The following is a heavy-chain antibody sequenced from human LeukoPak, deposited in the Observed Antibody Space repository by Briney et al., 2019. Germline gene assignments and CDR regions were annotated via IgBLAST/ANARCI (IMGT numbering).Heavy chain of an antibody. CDR1: VYTFTRYY. Sequence: ASVKVSCKASVYTFTRYYMLWVRQAPCQGLEWMGIINPSGGSTSYAQKFQGRVTMTRDMSTSTVYMELSSLRSEDTAVYYCARVPSVIVVANYMDVWGKGTTVTVSS. CDR3: ARVPSVIVVANYMDV. D-gene: IGHD2-2*01. CDR2: INPSGGST. J-gene: IGHJ6*03. V-gene: IGHV1-46*01.